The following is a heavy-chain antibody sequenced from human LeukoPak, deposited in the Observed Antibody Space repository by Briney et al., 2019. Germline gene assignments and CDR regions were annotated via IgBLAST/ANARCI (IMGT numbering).Heavy chain of an antibody. J-gene: IGHJ6*02. Sequence: GGSLRLSCAASGFTFDDYAMHWVRQAPGKGLEWVSGISWNSGSIGYADSVKGRFTISRDNAKNSLYLQMNSLRAEDTALYYCAKGVGYSSSWYHYYYGMDVWGQGITVTVSS. V-gene: IGHV3-9*01. CDR3: AKGVGYSSSWYHYYYGMDV. CDR1: GFTFDDYA. D-gene: IGHD6-13*01. CDR2: ISWNSGSI.